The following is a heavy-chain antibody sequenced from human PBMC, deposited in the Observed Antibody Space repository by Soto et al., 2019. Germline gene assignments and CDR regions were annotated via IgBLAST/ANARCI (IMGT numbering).Heavy chain of an antibody. CDR1: GYSFTSYW. Sequence: GESLKISCKGSGYSFTSYWIGWVRQMPGKGLEWMGIIYPGDSDTRYSPSFQGQVTISADESISTAYLQWSSLKASDTAMYYCARLEYSSSHYYGMDVWGQGTTVTVSS. D-gene: IGHD6-6*01. J-gene: IGHJ6*02. CDR3: ARLEYSSSHYYGMDV. V-gene: IGHV5-51*01. CDR2: IYPGDSDT.